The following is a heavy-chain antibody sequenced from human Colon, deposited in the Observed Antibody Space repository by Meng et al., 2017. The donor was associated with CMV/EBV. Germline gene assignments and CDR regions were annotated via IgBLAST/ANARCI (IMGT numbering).Heavy chain of an antibody. CDR1: GVSISTHY. D-gene: IGHD3-10*01. CDR3: TERGVAY. J-gene: IGHJ4*02. CDR2: IHYSGSV. Sequence: QRQLQESGPGLVKPSETLSLTCTVSGVSISTHYWSWIRQSPGKGLEWIGSIHYSGSVDYNPSLRNRLIMSVDTSNNQFSLKLNSVTTADTAVYYCTERGVAYWGQGILVTVSS. V-gene: IGHV4-59*11.